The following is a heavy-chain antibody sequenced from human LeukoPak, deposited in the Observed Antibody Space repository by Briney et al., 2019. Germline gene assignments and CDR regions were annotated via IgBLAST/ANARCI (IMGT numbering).Heavy chain of an antibody. CDR3: AAGSDY. CDR1: GYSISSSYY. J-gene: IGHJ4*02. Sequence: SETLSLTCTVSGYSISSSYYWGWIRQPPGKGLEWIGSIYHSGSTYYNPSLKSRVTISIDTSKNQFSLKLSSVTAADTAVYYCAAGSDYWGQGTLVTVSS. D-gene: IGHD6-13*01. V-gene: IGHV4-38-2*02. CDR2: IYHSGST.